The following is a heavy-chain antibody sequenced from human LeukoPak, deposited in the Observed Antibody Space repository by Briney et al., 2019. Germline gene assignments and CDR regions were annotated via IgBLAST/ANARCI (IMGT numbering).Heavy chain of an antibody. Sequence: GESLKISCKASGYSFTNYWIGWVRQIPGKGLEWVGIIYPADSDTRYSPSFQGQVTFSADKSISTAYLQWSSLKASDTAVYYCAILCGTDNEFDYWGQGTLVTVSS. CDR1: GYSFTNYW. CDR2: IYPADSDT. J-gene: IGHJ4*02. V-gene: IGHV5-51*01. CDR3: AILCGTDNEFDY. D-gene: IGHD1-14*01.